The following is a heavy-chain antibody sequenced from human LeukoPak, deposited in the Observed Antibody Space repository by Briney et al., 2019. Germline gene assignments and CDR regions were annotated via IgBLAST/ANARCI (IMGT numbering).Heavy chain of an antibody. V-gene: IGHV3-21*01. CDR1: GFTFSSYS. J-gene: IGHJ4*02. CDR3: ARDRLTMVRGVRTSRATSFDY. Sequence: GGSLRLSCAASGFTFSSYSMNWVRQAPGKGLEWVSSISSSSYIYYADSVKGRFTISRDNAKNSLYLQMNSLRAEDTAVYYCARDRLTMVRGVRTSRATSFDYWGQGTLVTVSS. CDR2: ISSSSYI. D-gene: IGHD3-10*01.